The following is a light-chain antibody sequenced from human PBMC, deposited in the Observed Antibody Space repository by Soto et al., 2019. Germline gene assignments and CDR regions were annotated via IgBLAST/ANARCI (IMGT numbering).Light chain of an antibody. CDR1: QSISSW. CDR3: QHYNSYWT. Sequence: DIQMTQSPSTLSASVGDRVTITCRASQSISSWLAWYQQKPGKAPNLLIYDASSLGSGVPSRFSGNGSGTEFTLTISSLQPDDFATYYCQHYNSYWTFGQGTQVEIK. J-gene: IGKJ1*01. V-gene: IGKV1-5*01. CDR2: DAS.